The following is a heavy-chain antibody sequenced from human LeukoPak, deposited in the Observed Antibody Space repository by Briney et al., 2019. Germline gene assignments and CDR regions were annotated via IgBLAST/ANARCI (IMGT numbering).Heavy chain of an antibody. J-gene: IGHJ6*03. CDR3: ARLSGYEPFYYYYYYMDV. Sequence: GGSLRLSCAASGFTFDDYAMHWVRQAPGKGLEWVSSISSSSSYIYYADSVKGRFTISRDNAKNSLYLQMNSLRAEDTAVYYCARLSGYEPFYYYYYYMDVWGKGTTVTVSS. CDR2: ISSSSSYI. V-gene: IGHV3-21*01. CDR1: GFTFDDYA. D-gene: IGHD5-12*01.